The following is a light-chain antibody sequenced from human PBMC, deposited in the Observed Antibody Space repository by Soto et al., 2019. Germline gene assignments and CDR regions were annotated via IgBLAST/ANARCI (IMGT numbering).Light chain of an antibody. CDR3: QQYENLPT. Sequence: DIQMTQSPSSLSASVGDRVTITCQASQDIREYVNWYQLKPGKAPRLLIYDASHLEAGVPSRFRGSGSGTDFTFTISRLQPEDIATYYCQQYENLPTFGQGTRLEIK. CDR1: QDIREY. J-gene: IGKJ5*01. V-gene: IGKV1-33*01. CDR2: DAS.